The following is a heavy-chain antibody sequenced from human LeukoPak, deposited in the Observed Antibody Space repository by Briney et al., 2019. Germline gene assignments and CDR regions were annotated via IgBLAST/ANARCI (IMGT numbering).Heavy chain of an antibody. D-gene: IGHD2-15*01. Sequence: SETLSLTCTVSGGSISSYYWSWIRQPPGKGLEWIGYIYYSGSTSYNPSLKSRVTISVDTSKNQFSLKLSSVTAADTAVYYCARTPFPYYFDYWGQGTLVTVSS. CDR3: ARTPFPYYFDY. V-gene: IGHV4-59*01. CDR2: IYYSGST. CDR1: GGSISSYY. J-gene: IGHJ4*02.